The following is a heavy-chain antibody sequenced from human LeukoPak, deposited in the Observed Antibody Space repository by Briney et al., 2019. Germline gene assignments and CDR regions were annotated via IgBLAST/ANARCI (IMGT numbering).Heavy chain of an antibody. D-gene: IGHD1-1*01. J-gene: IGHJ5*01. CDR1: GFSLTTYG. Sequence: GGSLRLSCAASGFSLTTYGMNWVRQAPGKGLEWVAYMSGSSGVIHYADSVKGRFTISRDNAESSLFLQMNSLRAEDTALYYCARGRLNDDNWFDSWGQGTLVTVSS. V-gene: IGHV3-48*01. CDR2: MSGSSGVI. CDR3: ARGRLNDDNWFDS.